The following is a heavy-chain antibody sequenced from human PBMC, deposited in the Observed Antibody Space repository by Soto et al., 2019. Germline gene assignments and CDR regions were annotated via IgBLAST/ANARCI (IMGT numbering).Heavy chain of an antibody. CDR3: ARDMGVFWSGYPEGGFEY. CDR2: IKQDGSEK. V-gene: IGHV3-7*01. D-gene: IGHD3-3*01. Sequence: EAQLVESGGGLVQPGGSLRLSCAASGFTFTNYWMSWVHQAPGKGLEWVANIKQDGSEKYYADSAKGRFIISRDNAKTSLYLQMNSLIAEDTAVYYCARDMGVFWSGYPEGGFEYWGQGTPVTVSS. J-gene: IGHJ4*02. CDR1: GFTFTNYW.